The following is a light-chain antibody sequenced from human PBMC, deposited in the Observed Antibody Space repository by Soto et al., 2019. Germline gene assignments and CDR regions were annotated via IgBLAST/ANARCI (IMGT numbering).Light chain of an antibody. CDR2: AAS. CDR3: QQRYSTPNA. CDR1: KSIRNS. Sequence: DIQMTQSPSSLSAYVGDRVTITCRASKSIRNSVNWYQQKPGKAPKLLLSAASGLQRGVPSRFSGGGSGTAFALTATSLPPADVANYYCQQRYSTPNAFGQGTKLEI. V-gene: IGKV1-39*01. J-gene: IGKJ2*01.